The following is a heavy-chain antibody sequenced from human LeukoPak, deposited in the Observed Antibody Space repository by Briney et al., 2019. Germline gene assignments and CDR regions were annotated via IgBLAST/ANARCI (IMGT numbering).Heavy chain of an antibody. V-gene: IGHV3-48*01. J-gene: IGHJ5*02. D-gene: IGHD2-2*01. CDR3: ARDAFPAAALTAWFDP. CDR2: ISSSSSTI. Sequence: GSLSLSCAASGFTFSSYSMNWVRQAPGKGLEWVSYISSSSSTIYYADSVKGRFTISRDNAKNSLYLQMNSLRAEDTAVYYCARDAFPAAALTAWFDPWGQGTLVTVSS. CDR1: GFTFSSYS.